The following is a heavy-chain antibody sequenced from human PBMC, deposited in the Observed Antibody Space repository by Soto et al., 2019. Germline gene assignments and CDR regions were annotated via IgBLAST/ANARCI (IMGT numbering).Heavy chain of an antibody. J-gene: IGHJ4*02. D-gene: IGHD6-13*01. V-gene: IGHV4-4*02. CDR2: VYHSGSF. CDR3: ATGPEHSSRWFSN. Sequence: QVHLQESGPGLVKPSGTLSLICAVSGGSISTTDWGRWVRQPPGKGLEWIGEVYHSGSFNYNPSLNSRIPISADKSQNHISLNLSSVSVGDTAVYYCATGPEHSSRWFSNWGQGTLVTVSS. CDR1: GGSISTTDW.